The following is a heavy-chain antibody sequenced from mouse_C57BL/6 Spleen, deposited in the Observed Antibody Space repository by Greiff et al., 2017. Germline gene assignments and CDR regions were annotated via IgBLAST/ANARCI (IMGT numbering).Heavy chain of an antibody. V-gene: IGHV6-6*01. CDR2: IRNKANNHAT. Sequence: EVKLVESGGGLVQPGGSMKLSCAASGFTFSDAWLDWVRQSPEKGLEWVAEIRNKANNHATYYAESVKGRLTISRDDSKRSVYLQMNIIRAEDTGIYYCTGPYDGYSRYYAMDYWGQGTSGTVSS. D-gene: IGHD2-3*01. CDR3: TGPYDGYSRYYAMDY. CDR1: GFTFSDAW. J-gene: IGHJ4*01.